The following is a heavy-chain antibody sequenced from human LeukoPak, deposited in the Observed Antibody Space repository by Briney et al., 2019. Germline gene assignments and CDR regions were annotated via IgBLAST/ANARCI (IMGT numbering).Heavy chain of an antibody. CDR2: IHPNRGDA. CDR3: ARETSEAFET. Sequence: ASVKVSCKAFRYTFTDYYIQWVRQAPGQGLEWMGWIHPNRGDANYGQKFQGRVTMTRDTSIATAYLELSSLTSDDTAVYYCARETSEAFETWGQGTLVTVSS. CDR1: RYTFTDYY. J-gene: IGHJ5*02. D-gene: IGHD2-2*01. V-gene: IGHV1-2*02.